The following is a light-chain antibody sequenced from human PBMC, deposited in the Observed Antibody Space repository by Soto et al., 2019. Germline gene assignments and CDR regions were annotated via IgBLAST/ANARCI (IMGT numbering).Light chain of an antibody. CDR3: SSRTSSTSYV. Sequence: QSVLTQPASVSGSPGQPITISCTGTSSDVGGYNYVSWYQQHPGKAPKLMIYEVSNRPSGVSNRFSGSKSGDTASLTIFGLQAEDEADYYCSSRTSSTSYVFGTGTKLTVL. CDR1: SSDVGGYNY. J-gene: IGLJ1*01. V-gene: IGLV2-14*01. CDR2: EVS.